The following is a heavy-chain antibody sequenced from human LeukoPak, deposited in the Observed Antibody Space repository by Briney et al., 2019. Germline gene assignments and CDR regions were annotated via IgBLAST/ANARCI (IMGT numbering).Heavy chain of an antibody. CDR2: IYYSGST. CDR3: ARPLYCSTNRCYPSDCFDY. Sequence: SETLSLTCTVSGGSVNSGLYYWSWIRQPPGKGLEWIGYIYYSGSTNYNPSLKSRVTISLDTSKNQFSLKLSSVTAADTAVYYCARPLYCSTNRCYPSDCFDYWGQGTLVTVSS. J-gene: IGHJ4*02. CDR1: GGSVNSGLYY. V-gene: IGHV4-61*01. D-gene: IGHD2-2*01.